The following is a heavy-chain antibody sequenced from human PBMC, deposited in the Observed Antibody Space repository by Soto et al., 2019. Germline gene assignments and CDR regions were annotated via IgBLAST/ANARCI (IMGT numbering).Heavy chain of an antibody. CDR1: GFTVSGNY. CDR2: IYSGGST. CDR3: ARSYGDSQSYYYYGMDV. J-gene: IGHJ6*02. V-gene: IGHV3-53*04. D-gene: IGHD4-17*01. Sequence: PGGSLRLSCAASGFTVSGNYMSWVRQAPGKGLEWVSVIYSGGSTYYADSVKGRFTISRHNSKNTLYLQMNSLRAEDTAVYYCARSYGDSQSYYYYGMDVWGQGTTVTVSS.